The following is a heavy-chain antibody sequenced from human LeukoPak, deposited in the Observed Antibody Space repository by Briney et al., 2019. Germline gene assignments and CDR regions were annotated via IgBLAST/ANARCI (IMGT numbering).Heavy chain of an antibody. CDR3: ARHGARGQPFDY. D-gene: IGHD1-26*01. CDR2: IYYSGST. CDR1: GASITYYY. J-gene: IGHJ4*02. Sequence: SETLSLTCTVSGASITYYYGNWIRHLPGKGLEWIGYIYYSGSTNYNPSLTRRVTMSIDTSNHQFSLKLTSVPAADTAIYYCARHGARGQPFDYWGQGILVTVPS. V-gene: IGHV4-59*08.